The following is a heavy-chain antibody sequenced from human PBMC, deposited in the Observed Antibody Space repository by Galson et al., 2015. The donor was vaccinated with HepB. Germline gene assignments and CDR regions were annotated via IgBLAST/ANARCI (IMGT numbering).Heavy chain of an antibody. Sequence: SLRLSCAASGFTVSSNYMSWVRQAPGKGLEWVSVIYSGGGTYYTDSAKGRFTISRDNSKNTLYLEMNSLRAEDTAVYYCASRIAAVGRYYFDSWGQGTLVTVSS. CDR1: GFTVSSNY. CDR2: IYSGGGT. D-gene: IGHD6-13*01. J-gene: IGHJ4*02. CDR3: ASRIAAVGRYYFDS. V-gene: IGHV3-66*02.